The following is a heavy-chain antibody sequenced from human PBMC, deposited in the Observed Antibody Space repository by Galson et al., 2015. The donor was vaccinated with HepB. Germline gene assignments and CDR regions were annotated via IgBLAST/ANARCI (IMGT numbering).Heavy chain of an antibody. D-gene: IGHD3-3*01. CDR3: ASGRIFGVVSF. CDR1: GYTFTSYY. J-gene: IGHJ4*02. V-gene: IGHV1-46*01. CDR2: INPSGGST. Sequence: SVKVSCKASGYTFTSYYMHWVRQAPGQGLEWMGIINPSGGSTSYAQKFQGRVIMTRDTSTSTVYMELSSLRSEDTAVYYCASGRIFGVVSFWGQGTLVTVSS.